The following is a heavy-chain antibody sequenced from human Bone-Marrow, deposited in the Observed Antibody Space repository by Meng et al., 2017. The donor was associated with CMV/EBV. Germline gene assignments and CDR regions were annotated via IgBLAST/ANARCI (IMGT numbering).Heavy chain of an antibody. Sequence: ASVKVSCKASGYTFTSYGISWVRQAPGQGLEWMGWISAYNGNTNYAQKFQGRVTITTDTSTSTAYMELSSLRSEETAVYYCARADAPTQGATDYYYDTCMDFWGQGTMVTVSS. D-gene: IGHD1-26*01. CDR1: GYTFTSYG. CDR3: ARADAPTQGATDYYYDTCMDF. CDR2: ISAYNGNT. J-gene: IGHJ6*02. V-gene: IGHV1-18*01.